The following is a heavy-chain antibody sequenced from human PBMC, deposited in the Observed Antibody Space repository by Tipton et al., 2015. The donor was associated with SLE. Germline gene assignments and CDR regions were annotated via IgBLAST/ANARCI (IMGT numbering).Heavy chain of an antibody. CDR1: GYSFTSYW. CDR2: IYPGDSDT. CDR3: ARPSWGSGSYPYDAFDI. Sequence: VQLVQSGAEVKKPGESLKISCKGSGYSFTSYWIGWVRQMPGKGLEWMGIIYPGDSDTRYSPSFQGQVTISADKSFGTAYLQWSSLKASDTAMYYCARPSWGSGSYPYDAFDIWGQGTMVTVSS. D-gene: IGHD3-10*01. V-gene: IGHV5-51*03. J-gene: IGHJ3*02.